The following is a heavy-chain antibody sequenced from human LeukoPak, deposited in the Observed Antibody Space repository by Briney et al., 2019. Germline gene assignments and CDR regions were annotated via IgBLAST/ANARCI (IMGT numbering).Heavy chain of an antibody. CDR1: GGSISSYY. CDR2: IFTSGTT. J-gene: IGHJ4*02. V-gene: IGHV4-4*07. Sequence: KPSETLSLTCTVSGGSISSYYWNWIRQPAGKGLEWIGRIFTSGTTNYNPSLKSRVTMTVDTSKNQFSLRLSSVTAADTAVYYCAQGTPGSSNWYWGQGTLVTVSS. CDR3: AQGTPGSSNWY. D-gene: IGHD6-13*01.